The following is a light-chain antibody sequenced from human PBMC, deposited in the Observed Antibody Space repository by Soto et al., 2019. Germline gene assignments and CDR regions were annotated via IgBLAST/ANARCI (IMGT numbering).Light chain of an antibody. CDR1: SSDVGGYNY. Sequence: QSALTQPPSASGSPGQSVTISCTGTSSDVGGYNYVSWYQQHPGKAPKLVIFEVNKRPSGVPDRFSGSKSGNTASLTISGLQAEDEADYYCCSYAGTYTLWVFGGGTKLTVL. CDR3: CSYAGTYTLWV. J-gene: IGLJ3*02. V-gene: IGLV2-8*01. CDR2: EVN.